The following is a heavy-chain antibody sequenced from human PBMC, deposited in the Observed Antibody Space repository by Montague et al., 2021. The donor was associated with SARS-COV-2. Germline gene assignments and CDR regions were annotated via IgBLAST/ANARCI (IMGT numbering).Heavy chain of an antibody. J-gene: IGHJ3*01. Sequence: SETLSLTCSVSSDSISSRSYCWAWIRQSPGKGLEWIGNICYGGSTYYNPSLRSRAVMSAETSKSQFSLKLYSVTAADTSIYYCARRRDRSTVVSPAVFDLWGQGTMVIVSS. CDR2: ICYGGST. CDR1: SDSISSRSYC. CDR3: ARRRDRSTVVSPAVFDL. D-gene: IGHD4-23*01. V-gene: IGHV4-39*01.